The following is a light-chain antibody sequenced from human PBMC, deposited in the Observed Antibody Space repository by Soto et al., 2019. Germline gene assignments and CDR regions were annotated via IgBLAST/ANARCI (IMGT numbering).Light chain of an antibody. Sequence: MTQSPGTLSVSPGERATLSCKASQSVSSNLAWYQQKPGQAPRLLIYGASTRATAIPTRFSGSESGTEFTLTISGLQSEDSAVYYCQQYSYWPVTFGQGTKVEIK. CDR2: GAS. J-gene: IGKJ1*01. CDR1: QSVSSN. CDR3: QQYSYWPVT. V-gene: IGKV3-15*01.